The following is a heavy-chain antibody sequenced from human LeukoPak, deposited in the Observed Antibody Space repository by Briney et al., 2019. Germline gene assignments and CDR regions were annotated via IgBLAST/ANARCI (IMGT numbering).Heavy chain of an antibody. J-gene: IGHJ1*01. D-gene: IGHD3-16*01. CDR2: ISWNSGSI. Sequence: GGSLRLSCAASGFTFDDYAMHWVRQAPGKGLEWVSGISWNSGSIGYADSVKGRFTISRDNAKNSLYLQMNSLRAEDTALYYCAMGGGGGLVEYFQHWGQGTLVTVSS. CDR1: GFTFDDYA. V-gene: IGHV3-9*01. CDR3: AMGGGGGLVEYFQH.